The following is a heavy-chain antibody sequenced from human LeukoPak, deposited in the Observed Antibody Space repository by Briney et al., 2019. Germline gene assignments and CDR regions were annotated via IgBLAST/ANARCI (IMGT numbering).Heavy chain of an antibody. CDR3: AKGGGLLRYTDY. CDR2: ISNSGSTM. Sequence: PGGSLRLSCAASGFTFSSFDMNWVRQAPGKGLEWLSYISNSGSTMYYADSVKGRFTISRDNSKNTLYLQMNSLRAEDTAVYYCAKGGGLLRYTDYWGQGTLVTVSS. V-gene: IGHV3-48*03. J-gene: IGHJ4*02. CDR1: GFTFSSFD. D-gene: IGHD1-1*01.